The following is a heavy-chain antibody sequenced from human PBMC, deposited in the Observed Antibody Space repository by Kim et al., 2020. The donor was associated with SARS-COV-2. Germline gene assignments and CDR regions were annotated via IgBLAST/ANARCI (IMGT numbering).Heavy chain of an antibody. Sequence: ETLSLTCAVYGGSFSGYYWSWIRQPPGKGLEWSGEINHSGSTNYNPSLKSRVTISVDTSKNQFSLKLSSVTAADTAVYYCARVWGYGWFDPWGQGTLVTVSS. J-gene: IGHJ5*02. CDR3: ARVWGYGWFDP. CDR2: INHSGST. V-gene: IGHV4-34*01. D-gene: IGHD3-16*01. CDR1: GGSFSGYY.